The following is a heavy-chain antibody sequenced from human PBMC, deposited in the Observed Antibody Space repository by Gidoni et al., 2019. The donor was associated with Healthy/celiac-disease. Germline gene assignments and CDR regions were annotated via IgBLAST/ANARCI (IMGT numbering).Heavy chain of an antibody. CDR1: AGTFSSYA. CDR2: IIPIFGTA. Sequence: QLQLVQSGAAVKKPVSSLQVSCKASAGTFSSYAISWMRQAPGQGLEWRGGIIPIFGTANYAQKFQGRVTITADESTSTAYMELSSLRAEDTAVYYCARGDVDTAMVGFDYWGQGTLVTVSS. CDR3: ARGDVDTAMVGFDY. D-gene: IGHD5-18*01. V-gene: IGHV1-69*01. J-gene: IGHJ4*02.